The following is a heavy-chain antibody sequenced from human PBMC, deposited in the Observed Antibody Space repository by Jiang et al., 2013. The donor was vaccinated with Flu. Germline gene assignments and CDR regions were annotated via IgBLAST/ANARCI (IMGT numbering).Heavy chain of an antibody. CDR3: ASYRYDSSGYGDY. D-gene: IGHD3-22*01. CDR2: IYYSGST. Sequence: LLKPSETLSLTCTVSGGSISSSSYYWGWIRQPPGKGLEWIGSIYYSGSTYYNPSLKSRVTISVDTSKNQFSLKLSSVTAADTAVYYCASYRYDSSGYGDYWGQGTLVTVSS. CDR1: GGSISSSSYY. V-gene: IGHV4-39*01. J-gene: IGHJ4*02.